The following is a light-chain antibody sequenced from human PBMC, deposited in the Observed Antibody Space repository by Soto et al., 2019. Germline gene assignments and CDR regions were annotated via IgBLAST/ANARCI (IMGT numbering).Light chain of an antibody. J-gene: IGLJ1*01. CDR2: SNN. V-gene: IGLV1-44*01. CDR1: SSNIGSNT. CDR3: AAWDDSLNGPGYV. Sequence: QSVLTQPPSASGTPGQRVTISCSGSSSNIGSNTVNWYQQLPGTAPKLLIYSNNQRPSGVPDRFSGFKSGTSASLAISGLQSEDEADYYCAAWDDSLNGPGYVFGTGTKLTVL.